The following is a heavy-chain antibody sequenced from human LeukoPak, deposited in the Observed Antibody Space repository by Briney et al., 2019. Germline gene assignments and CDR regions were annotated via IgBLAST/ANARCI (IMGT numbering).Heavy chain of an antibody. CDR1: GFTFSSYS. Sequence: SGGSLRLSCAASGFTFSSYSMNWVRQAPGKGLEWVSSISSSSSYIYYADSVKGRFTISRDNSKNTLYLQMNSLRAEDTAVYYCASGIVVITKGFDYWGQGTLVTVSS. V-gene: IGHV3-21*01. D-gene: IGHD3-22*01. CDR2: ISSSSSYI. J-gene: IGHJ4*02. CDR3: ASGIVVITKGFDY.